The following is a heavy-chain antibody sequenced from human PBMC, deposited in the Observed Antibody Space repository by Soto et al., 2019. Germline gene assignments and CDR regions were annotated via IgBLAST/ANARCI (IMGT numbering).Heavy chain of an antibody. CDR2: ISYDGSNK. D-gene: IGHD3-22*01. V-gene: IGHV3-30*18. CDR1: GFTFSSYG. CDR3: AKAWVYDSSGWSFDY. J-gene: IGHJ4*02. Sequence: QVQLVESGGGVVQPGRSLRLSCAASGFTFSSYGMHWVRQAPGKGLEWVAVISYDGSNKYYADSLKGRFTISRDNSKNTLYLQMNSLRVEDTAVYYCAKAWVYDSSGWSFDYWGQGTLVTVSS.